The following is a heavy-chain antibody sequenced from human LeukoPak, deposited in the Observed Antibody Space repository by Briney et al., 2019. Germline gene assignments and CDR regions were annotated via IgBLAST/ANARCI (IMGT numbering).Heavy chain of an antibody. Sequence: SQTLSLTCTVSGGSISSGGYYWSWIRQHPGKGLEWTGYIYYSGSTYYNPSLKSRVTISVDTSKNQFSLKLSSVTAADTAVYYCARELLRSESFDYWGQGTLVTVSS. D-gene: IGHD2-15*01. CDR1: GGSISSGGYY. V-gene: IGHV4-31*03. CDR3: ARELLRSESFDY. J-gene: IGHJ4*02. CDR2: IYYSGST.